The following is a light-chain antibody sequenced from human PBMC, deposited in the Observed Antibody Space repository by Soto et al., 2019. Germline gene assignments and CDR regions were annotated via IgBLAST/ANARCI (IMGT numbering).Light chain of an antibody. J-gene: IGKJ1*01. Sequence: DIQMTQSPASLSASVCDRVTITCRASQRISSYLNWYPHKPGKAPKLLIYAASSLQTGVPSRFSGSRSGTDFALTIRSLQREYFATYYCQQADSFPRTFGQGTKVEMK. CDR2: AAS. V-gene: IGKV1-39*01. CDR3: QQADSFPRT. CDR1: QRISSY.